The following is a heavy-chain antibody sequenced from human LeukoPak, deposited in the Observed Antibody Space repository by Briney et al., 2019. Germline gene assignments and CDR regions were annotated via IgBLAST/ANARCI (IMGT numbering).Heavy chain of an antibody. CDR1: GFTFSSYG. CDR3: ARGPTTSAGIYFDY. CDR2: IWYDGSNK. V-gene: IGHV3-33*01. D-gene: IGHD1-7*01. Sequence: HSGGSLRLSCAASGFTFSSYGMHWVRQAPGKGLEWVAVIWYDGSNKYYADSVKGRFTISRDNSKNTLYLRMNSLRAEDTAVYYCARGPTTSAGIYFDYWGQGTLVTVSS. J-gene: IGHJ4*02.